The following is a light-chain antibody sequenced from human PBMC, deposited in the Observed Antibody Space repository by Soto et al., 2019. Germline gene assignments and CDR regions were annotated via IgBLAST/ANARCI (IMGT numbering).Light chain of an antibody. CDR3: QQYNSYST. V-gene: IGKV1-5*01. CDR2: DAY. J-gene: IGKJ1*01. Sequence: DIQMTQSPSTLSASVGDRVTITCRASQSISTWLAWYQQKPGKAPKLLIYDAYSLESGVPSRFSGSGSGTEFTLTISSLQPEDCASYYCQQYNSYSTFGQGTKVEIK. CDR1: QSISTW.